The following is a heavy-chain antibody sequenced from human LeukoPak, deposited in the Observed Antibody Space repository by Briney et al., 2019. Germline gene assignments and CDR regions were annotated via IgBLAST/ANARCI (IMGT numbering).Heavy chain of an antibody. D-gene: IGHD6-19*01. CDR2: IIPILGIA. J-gene: IGHJ4*02. CDR3: ARDLGSGWYNY. CDR1: GGTFSSYA. Sequence: SVKVSCKASGGTFSSYAISWVRQAPGQGLEWMGRIIPILGIANYAQKFQGRVTITADKSTSTAYMELSSLRSEDTAVYYGARDLGSGWYNYRGQGTLVTVSS. V-gene: IGHV1-69*04.